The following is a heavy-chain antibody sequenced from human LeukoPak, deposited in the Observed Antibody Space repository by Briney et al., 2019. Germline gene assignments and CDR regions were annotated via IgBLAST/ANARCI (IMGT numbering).Heavy chain of an antibody. CDR2: IWYDGGEK. CDR3: AKDLGSGWYYFDN. D-gene: IGHD6-19*01. V-gene: IGHV3-33*06. J-gene: IGHJ4*02. CDR1: GFTFRTYG. Sequence: GGSRRLSCAAAGFTFRTYGMHWVRQAPGKGLEWVAVIWYDGGEKYYADSVKGRFTISRDNFKNTLYLQMDSLRVEDTAVYYCAKDLGSGWYYFDNWGQGTLVTVSS.